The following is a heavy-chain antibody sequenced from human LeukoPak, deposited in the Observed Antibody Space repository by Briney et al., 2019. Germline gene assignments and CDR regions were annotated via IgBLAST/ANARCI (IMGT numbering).Heavy chain of an antibody. D-gene: IGHD1-26*01. CDR3: TRGAPQADVFDI. CDR2: FKSKAAGGTT. Sequence: GGSLRLSCAASGFTFSSYWMSWVRQAPGRGLEWVGRFKSKAAGGTTDYAAPVAGRFTISRDDSKNMLYLQMNSLKTEDTAVYYCTRGAPQADVFDIWGQGTMVTVPS. V-gene: IGHV3-15*01. CDR1: GFTFSSYW. J-gene: IGHJ3*02.